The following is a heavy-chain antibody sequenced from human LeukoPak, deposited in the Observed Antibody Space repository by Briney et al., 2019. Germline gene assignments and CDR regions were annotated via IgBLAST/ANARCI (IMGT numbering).Heavy chain of an antibody. V-gene: IGHV3-66*01. CDR1: GFTVSSNY. J-gene: IGHJ4*02. D-gene: IGHD6-19*01. CDR2: IYSGGST. CDR3: AREVLPVAADY. Sequence: GGSLRISWAASGFTVSSNYISWGRQAPGKGLEWVSVIYSGGSTYYAGSVKGRFNISRDNSKNTMYLQMNSLRAEDTAVYYCAREVLPVAADYWGQGTLVTVSS.